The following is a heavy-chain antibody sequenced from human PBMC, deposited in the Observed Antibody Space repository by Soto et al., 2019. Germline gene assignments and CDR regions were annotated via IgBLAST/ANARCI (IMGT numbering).Heavy chain of an antibody. V-gene: IGHV4-30-4*01. CDR1: GGSISSGDYD. D-gene: IGHD6-19*01. Sequence: QVQLQESGPGLVKPSQTLSLSCTVSGGSISSGDYDWSWIRQPPGKGLEWIGYIYYSGSTYYNPSLKSRITISVDTSKNQFSLKLSSVTAADTAVYYCTRTSFGYRSGGIDYWGQGTLVTVSS. J-gene: IGHJ4*02. CDR3: TRTSFGYRSGGIDY. CDR2: IYYSGST.